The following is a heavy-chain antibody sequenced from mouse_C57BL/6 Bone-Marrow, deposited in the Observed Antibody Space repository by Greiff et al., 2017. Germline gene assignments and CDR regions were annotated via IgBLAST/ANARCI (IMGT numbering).Heavy chain of an antibody. V-gene: IGHV1-80*01. Sequence: VQLQESGAELVKPGASVKISCKASGYAFTSYWMNWVKQRPGQGLEWIGQIYPGDGDTNYNGKFKGKATLTADKSSSTAYMQLSSLTSEDSAVYFCARLLSRYYTMDYWGQGTSVTVSS. J-gene: IGHJ4*01. CDR3: ARLLSRYYTMDY. CDR2: IYPGDGDT. CDR1: GYAFTSYW. D-gene: IGHD2-1*01.